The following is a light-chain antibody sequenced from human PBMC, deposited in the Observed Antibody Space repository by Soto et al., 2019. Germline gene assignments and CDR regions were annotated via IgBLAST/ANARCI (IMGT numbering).Light chain of an antibody. J-gene: IGKJ5*01. V-gene: IGKV1-39*01. CDR3: QQSYKMPS. CDR2: ATS. CDR1: RNVIIY. Sequence: IPLTQSPSSLAASVGDRLTLTCRASRNVIIYLNWYQHKPGKGPTLLIHATSNLQIGVPSRFSGSGSGTEFTLTISSLEPEDFGTYYCQQSYKMPSFGQGTRLAI.